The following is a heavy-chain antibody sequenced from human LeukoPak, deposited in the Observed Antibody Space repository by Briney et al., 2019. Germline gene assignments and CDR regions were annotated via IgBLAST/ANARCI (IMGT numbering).Heavy chain of an antibody. CDR1: GFTFSSFG. J-gene: IGHJ6*03. D-gene: IGHD3-10*01. V-gene: IGHV3-23*01. CDR2: ISGSGGST. CDR3: AKVSYYYGSGSVYYYYMDV. Sequence: AGGSLRLPCAASGFTFSSFGMSWVRQAPGKGLEWVSAISGSGGSTYYADSVKGRFTISRDNSKNTLYLQMNSLRAEDTAVYYCAKVSYYYGSGSVYYYYMDVWGKGTTVTISS.